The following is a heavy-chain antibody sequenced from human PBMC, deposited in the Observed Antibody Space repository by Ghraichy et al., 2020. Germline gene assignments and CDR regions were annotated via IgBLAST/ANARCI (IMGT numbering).Heavy chain of an antibody. J-gene: IGHJ2*01. CDR3: ARVRVPYWYFDL. Sequence: GGSLRLSCAASGFTVSSNYMSWVRQAPGKGLEWVSVIYSGGSTYYADSVKGRFTISRDNSKNTLYLQMNSLRAEDTAVYYCARVRVPYWYFDLWGRGTLVTVSS. CDR1: GFTVSSNY. V-gene: IGHV3-53*01. CDR2: IYSGGST.